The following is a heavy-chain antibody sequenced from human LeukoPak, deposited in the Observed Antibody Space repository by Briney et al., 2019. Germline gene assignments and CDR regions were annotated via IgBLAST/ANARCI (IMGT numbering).Heavy chain of an antibody. CDR2: IRSKANSYAT. D-gene: IGHD5-12*01. J-gene: IGHJ3*02. Sequence: PGGSLRLSCAASGFTFSGSAMHWVRQASGKGLEWVGRIRSKANSYATAYAASVKGRFTISRDDSKNTAYLQMNSLKTEDTAVYYCTRHDQNDIVFGLTTWGAPFDIWGQGTMVTVSS. CDR1: GFTFSGSA. V-gene: IGHV3-73*01. CDR3: TRHDQNDIVFGLTTWGAPFDI.